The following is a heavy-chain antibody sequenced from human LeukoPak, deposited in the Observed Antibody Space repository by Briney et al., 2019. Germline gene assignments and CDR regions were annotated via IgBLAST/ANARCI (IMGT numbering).Heavy chain of an antibody. J-gene: IGHJ5*01. CDR1: GFTFSRNG. CDR3: AKSRWSDADNWFDS. V-gene: IGHV3-30*02. D-gene: IGHD1-1*01. Sequence: GGSLRLSCAASGFTFSRNGMHWVRQAPGKGLEWVAFIRSDGSNKYYTDSVKGRFTISRDNSKSTLYLQMDTLRDEDTAVYYCAKSRWSDADNWFDSWGQGTLVTVSS. CDR2: IRSDGSNK.